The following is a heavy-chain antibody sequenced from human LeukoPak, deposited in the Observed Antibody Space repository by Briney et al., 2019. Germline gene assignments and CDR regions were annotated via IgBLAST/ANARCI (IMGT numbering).Heavy chain of an antibody. V-gene: IGHV3-48*03. Sequence: PGGSLRLSCAASGFIFSSYEMNWVRQAPGKGLEWVSYISSSGSTIYYADSVKGRFTISRDNAKNSLCLQMNSLRAEDTAVYYCARREYCSGGTCKGFDPWGQGTLVTVSS. CDR2: ISSSGSTI. CDR3: ARREYCSGGTCKGFDP. D-gene: IGHD2-15*01. CDR1: GFIFSSYE. J-gene: IGHJ5*02.